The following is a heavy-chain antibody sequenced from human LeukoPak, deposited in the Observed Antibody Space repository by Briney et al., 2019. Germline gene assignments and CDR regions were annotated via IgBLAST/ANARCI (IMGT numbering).Heavy chain of an antibody. CDR2: ISAYNGNA. CDR1: GYTCTSYG. V-gene: IGHV1-18*01. D-gene: IGHD3-3*01. Sequence: ASVKVFCKASGYTCTSYGISWVRRAPGQGREWMVWISAYNGNANNAQKLHGRVTMTTDTSTSTAYMELRSLRSDDTAVYYCARDINYYDFWSGYCQDNWFDPWGQGTMVTVSS. CDR3: ARDINYYDFWSGYCQDNWFDP. J-gene: IGHJ5*02.